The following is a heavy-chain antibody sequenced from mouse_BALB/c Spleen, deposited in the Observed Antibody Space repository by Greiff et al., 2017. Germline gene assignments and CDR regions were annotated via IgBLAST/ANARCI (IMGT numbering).Heavy chain of an antibody. D-gene: IGHD2-3*01. CDR3: ARGGYSDYFDY. CDR2: ISSGGST. CDR1: GFTFSSYA. V-gene: IGHV5-6-5*01. J-gene: IGHJ2*01. Sequence: EVNLVESGGGLVKPGGSLKLSCAASGFTFSSYAMSWVRQTPEKRLEWVASISSGGSTYYPDSVKGRFTISRDNARNILYLQMSSLRSEDTAMYYCARGGYSDYFDYWGQGTTLTVSS.